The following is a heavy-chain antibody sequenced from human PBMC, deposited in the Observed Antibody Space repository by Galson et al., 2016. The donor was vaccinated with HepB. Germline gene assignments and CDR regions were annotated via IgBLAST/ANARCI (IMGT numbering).Heavy chain of an antibody. D-gene: IGHD1-26*01. CDR3: AQDKASMSVGATNFQH. CDR2: ISWNSGSI. Sequence: SLRLSCAASGFIFKDYAMHWVRQAPGKGLEWVSSISWNSGSIGYADSVKGRFTISRDNAKNSLYLQMNSLRAEDTAFYYCAQDKASMSVGATNFQHWGQGRLVNVSA. V-gene: IGHV3-9*01. CDR1: GFIFKDYA. J-gene: IGHJ1*01.